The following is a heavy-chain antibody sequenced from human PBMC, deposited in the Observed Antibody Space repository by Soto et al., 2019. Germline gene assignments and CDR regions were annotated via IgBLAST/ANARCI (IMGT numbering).Heavy chain of an antibody. Sequence: EVQLVESGGGLVQPGRSLRLSCAASGFTFDDYAMHWVRQAPGKGLEWVSAISGTGGNTDYADSVKGRFTISRDNSKNTLYLQMNSLRAEDTAVYYCAKARGGNPGDFDYWGQGTLVTVSS. CDR3: AKARGGNPGDFDY. V-gene: IGHV3-23*04. J-gene: IGHJ4*02. CDR2: ISGTGGNT. D-gene: IGHD2-15*01. CDR1: GFTFDDYA.